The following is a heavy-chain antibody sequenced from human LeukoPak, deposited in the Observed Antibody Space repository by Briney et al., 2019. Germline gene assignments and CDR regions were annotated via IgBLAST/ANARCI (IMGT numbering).Heavy chain of an antibody. V-gene: IGHV1-69*13. J-gene: IGHJ4*02. Sequence: SVKVSCKASGGTFSSYAISWVRQAPGQGLEWMGGIIPIFGTANYAQKFQGRVTITADESTSTAYMELSSLRSEDTAVYYCARGTRDGYNYFRFSYFDYWGQGTLVTVSS. CDR3: ARGTRDGYNYFRFSYFDY. D-gene: IGHD5-24*01. CDR2: IIPIFGTA. CDR1: GGTFSSYA.